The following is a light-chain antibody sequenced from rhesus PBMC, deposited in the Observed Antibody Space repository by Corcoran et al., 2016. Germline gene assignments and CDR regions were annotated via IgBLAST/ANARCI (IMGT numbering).Light chain of an antibody. CDR2: KAS. J-gene: IGKJ4*01. Sequence: DIQMTQSPSSLSASVGDTVSITCRASQSISSWLDWYQQKPGKAPKVLIYKASSLQSGVPSRFSGSGSGTDFTLTFSSLEPEGFATYCCLHFSSSTLTFGEGTKVEIK. CDR3: LHFSSSTLT. V-gene: IGKV1-22*01. CDR1: QSISSW.